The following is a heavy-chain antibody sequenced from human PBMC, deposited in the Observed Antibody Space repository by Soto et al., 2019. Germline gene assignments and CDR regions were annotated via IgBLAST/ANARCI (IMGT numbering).Heavy chain of an antibody. CDR2: IYNTGST. CDR3: ARRGVLDWYFDL. D-gene: IGHD3-10*01. CDR1: GDSISSTNYY. V-gene: IGHV4-39*01. J-gene: IGHJ2*01. Sequence: QLQLQESGPGLVKPSETLSLTCTVSGDSISSTNYYWGWIRQPPGKGLEWIGSIYNTGSTSYNPSLESRVTISVDTSNNQFSLRVSSVTAADTAVYYCARRGVLDWYFDLWGRGTLVTVSS.